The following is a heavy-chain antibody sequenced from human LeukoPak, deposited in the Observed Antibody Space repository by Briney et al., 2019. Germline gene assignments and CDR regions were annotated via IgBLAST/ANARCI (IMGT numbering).Heavy chain of an antibody. Sequence: GASVKVSCKASGGTFSSYAISWVRQAPGQGLEWMGGIIPIFGTANYAQKFQGRVTITADESTSTAYVELSSLRSEDTAVYYCAREFRGIVDYWGQGTLVTVSS. J-gene: IGHJ4*02. CDR1: GGTFSSYA. V-gene: IGHV1-69*13. D-gene: IGHD3-16*01. CDR3: AREFRGIVDY. CDR2: IIPIFGTA.